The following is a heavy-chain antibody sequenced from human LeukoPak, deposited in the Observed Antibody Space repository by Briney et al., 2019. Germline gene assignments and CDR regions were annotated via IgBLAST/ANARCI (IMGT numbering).Heavy chain of an antibody. Sequence: PGGSLRLSCAASGFTFSSYWMSWVRQAPGKGLEWVANIKQDGSEKYYVDSVKGRFTISRDNAKNSLYLQMNSLRAEDTAVYYCARGASAGYYYYMDVWGKGTTVTVSS. CDR1: GFTFSSYW. D-gene: IGHD1-26*01. V-gene: IGHV3-7*01. CDR3: ARGASAGYYYYMDV. CDR2: IKQDGSEK. J-gene: IGHJ6*03.